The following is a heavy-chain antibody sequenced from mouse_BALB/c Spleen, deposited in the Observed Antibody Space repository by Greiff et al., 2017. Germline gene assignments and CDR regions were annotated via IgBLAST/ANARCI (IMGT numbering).Heavy chain of an antibody. CDR2: ISSGSSTI. V-gene: IGHV5-17*02. Sequence: EVQGVESGGGLVQPGGSRKLSCAASGFTFSSFGMHWVRQAPGKGLEWVAYISSGSSTIYYADTVKGRFTISRDNPKNTLFLQMTSLRSEDTAMYYCARLGEDYWGQGTLVTVSA. CDR3: ARLGEDY. D-gene: IGHD3-3*01. J-gene: IGHJ3*01. CDR1: GFTFSSFG.